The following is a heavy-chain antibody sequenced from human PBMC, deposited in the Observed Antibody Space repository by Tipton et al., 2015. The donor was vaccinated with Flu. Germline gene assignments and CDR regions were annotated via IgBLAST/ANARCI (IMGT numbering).Heavy chain of an antibody. CDR2: ISGSGGST. D-gene: IGHD1-26*01. CDR3: AKGPSGSYYNFDY. J-gene: IGHJ4*02. V-gene: IGHV3-23*01. CDR1: GFTFSSYA. Sequence: AVSGFTFSSYAMSWVRQAPGKGLEWVSAISGSGGSTYYADSVKGRFTISRDNSKNTLYLQMNSLRAEDTAVYYCAKGPSGSYYNFDYWGQGTLVTVSS.